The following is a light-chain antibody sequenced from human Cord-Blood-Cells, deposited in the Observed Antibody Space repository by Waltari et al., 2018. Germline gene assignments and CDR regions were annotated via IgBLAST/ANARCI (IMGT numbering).Light chain of an antibody. CDR1: QGISSY. V-gene: IGKV1-9*01. CDR2: AAS. J-gene: IGKJ1*01. CDR3: QQLNSYRLT. Sequence: DIQLTQSPSFLSASVGDRVTITCRASQGISSYLAWYQQKPGKAPKLLIYAASTLQSGVPSRFSGSGSGTEFTRTISSLQPEEVATYYCQQLNSYRLTFGQGTKVEIK.